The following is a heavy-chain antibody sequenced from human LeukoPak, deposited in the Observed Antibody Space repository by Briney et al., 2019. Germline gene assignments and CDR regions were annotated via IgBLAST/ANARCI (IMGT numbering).Heavy chain of an antibody. CDR2: IRYDGSNK. CDR1: GFTFSSYG. V-gene: IGHV3-30*02. D-gene: IGHD6-6*01. J-gene: IGHJ4*02. Sequence: SGGSLRLSCAASGFTFSSYGMHWVRQAPGKGLEWVAFIRYDGSNKCYADSVKGRFTISRDNSKNTLYLQMNSLRAEDTAVYYCAKDRCIAARLSFCYFDYWGQGTLVTVSS. CDR3: AKDRCIAARLSFCYFDY.